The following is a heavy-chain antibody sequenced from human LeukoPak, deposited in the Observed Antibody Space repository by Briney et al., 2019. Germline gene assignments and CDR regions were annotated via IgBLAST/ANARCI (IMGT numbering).Heavy chain of an antibody. CDR1: GGSISSSSYY. V-gene: IGHV4-39*01. J-gene: IGHJ5*02. Sequence: PSETLSLTCTVSGGSISSSSYYWGWIRQPPGKGLEWIGSIYYSGSTYYNPSLKSRVTISVDTSKNQFSLKLSSVTAADTAVYYCARRRPWDNWFDPWGQGTLVTVSS. CDR3: ARRRPWDNWFDP. D-gene: IGHD1-26*01. CDR2: IYYSGST.